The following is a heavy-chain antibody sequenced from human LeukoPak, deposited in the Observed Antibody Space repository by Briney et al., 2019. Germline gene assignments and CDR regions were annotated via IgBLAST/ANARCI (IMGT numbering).Heavy chain of an antibody. D-gene: IGHD3-10*01. J-gene: IGHJ6*03. V-gene: IGHV1-2*02. CDR3: ARGYYYGSGSYYSSPRSGPPTYYYYMDV. Sequence: GASVKVSCKASGYTFTGYYMHWVRQAPGQGLEWMGWINPNSGGTNYAQKFQGRVTMTRDTSISTAYMELSRLRSDDTAVYYCARGYYYGSGSYYSSPRSGPPTYYYYMDVWGKGTTVTISS. CDR2: INPNSGGT. CDR1: GYTFTGYY.